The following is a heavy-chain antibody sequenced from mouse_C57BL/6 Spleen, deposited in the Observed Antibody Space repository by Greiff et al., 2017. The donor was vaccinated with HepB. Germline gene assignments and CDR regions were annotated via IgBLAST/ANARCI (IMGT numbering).Heavy chain of an antibody. Sequence: VQLVESGPELVKPGASVKISCKASGYSFTSYYIHWVKQRPGQGLEWIGWIYPGSGNTKYNEKFKGKATLTADTSSSTAYMQLSSLTSEDSAVYYCARIYYDYDVGDFDYWGQGTTLTVSS. CDR2: IYPGSGNT. J-gene: IGHJ2*01. CDR1: GYSFTSYY. V-gene: IGHV1-66*01. CDR3: ARIYYDYDVGDFDY. D-gene: IGHD2-4*01.